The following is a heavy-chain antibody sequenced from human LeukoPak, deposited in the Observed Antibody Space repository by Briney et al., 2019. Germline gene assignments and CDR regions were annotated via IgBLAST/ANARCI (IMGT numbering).Heavy chain of an antibody. CDR2: IKQDGTEK. D-gene: IGHD3-10*01. CDR3: AKLAKYFYGSETYYFFEH. V-gene: IGHV3-7*01. J-gene: IGHJ4*02. CDR1: GFPFSTFW. Sequence: PGGSLRLSCAVSGFPFSTFWMSWVRQAPGKGLEWVAHIKQDGTEKYYVDSVKGRFTISRDNAKNSLYLQMNSLRVEDTAVYYCAKLAKYFYGSETYYFFEHWGQGTPVTASS.